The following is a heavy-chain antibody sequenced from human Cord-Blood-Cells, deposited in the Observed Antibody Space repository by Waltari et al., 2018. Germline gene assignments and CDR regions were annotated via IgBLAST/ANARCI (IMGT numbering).Heavy chain of an antibody. CDR2: IIPILGIA. D-gene: IGHD2-8*02. CDR3: ALGVYATGPTYFFAPLDV. V-gene: IGHV1-69*09. CDR1: GGTFSSYA. Sequence: QVQLVQSGAEVKKPGSSVKVSCKASGGTFSSYAISWVRQAPGQGLEWMGRIIPILGIANYAQKFQGRVTITADKSTSTAYMELSSLRSEDTAVYYCALGVYATGPTYFFAPLDVWGKGTTVTVSS. J-gene: IGHJ6*04.